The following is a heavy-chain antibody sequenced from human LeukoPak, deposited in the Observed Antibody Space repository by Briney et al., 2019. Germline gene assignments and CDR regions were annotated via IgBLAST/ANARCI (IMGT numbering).Heavy chain of an antibody. CDR1: GYTFTDYY. J-gene: IGHJ5*02. Sequence: ASVKVSCKASGYTFTDYYINWVRQAPGQGLEWMGWINPNSGDTNYAQKFQDRVTMTRDTSISTAYIELNLLRSDDAAVYYCARGDYYGSPKVVAAWGQGTLVTVSS. CDR3: ARGDYYGSPKVVAA. CDR2: INPNSGDT. V-gene: IGHV1-2*02. D-gene: IGHD3-10*01.